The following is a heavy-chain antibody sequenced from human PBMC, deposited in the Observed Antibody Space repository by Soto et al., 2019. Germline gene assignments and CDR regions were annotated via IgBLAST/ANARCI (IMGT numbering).Heavy chain of an antibody. CDR2: VYYSGST. CDR3: ARVTSGYRPHFEC. CDR1: GGSISISTYY. J-gene: IGHJ4*02. Sequence: SETLSLTCTVSGGSISISTYYWGWIRQPPGKGLEWIGSVYYSGSTYYNPSLKSRVTISVDTSQNQFSLKLSSVTAADTAVYYCARVTSGYRPHFECWGQGTLVTVSS. D-gene: IGHD3-3*01. V-gene: IGHV4-39*01.